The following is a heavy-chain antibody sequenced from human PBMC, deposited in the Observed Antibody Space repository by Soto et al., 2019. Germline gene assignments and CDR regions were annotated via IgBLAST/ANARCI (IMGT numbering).Heavy chain of an antibody. D-gene: IGHD2-2*02. CDR2: IIPIFGTA. J-gene: IGHJ6*02. V-gene: IGHV1-69*13. CDR1: GGTFSSYA. Sequence: SVKVSCKASGGTFSSYAISWVRQAPGQGLEWMGGIIPIFGTANYAQKFQGRVTITADESTSTAYMELSSLRSEDTAVYYCARSPIVVVPAAITYYGMDVWGQGTTVTVSS. CDR3: ARSPIVVVPAAITYYGMDV.